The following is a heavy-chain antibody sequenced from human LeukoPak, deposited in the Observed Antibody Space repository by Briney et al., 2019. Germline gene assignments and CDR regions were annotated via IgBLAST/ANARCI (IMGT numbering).Heavy chain of an antibody. D-gene: IGHD6-19*01. V-gene: IGHV5-51*01. CDR3: ARSPGYSSGWYLDY. Sequence: GESLKISCKGSGYSFTSYWIGWVRQMPGKGLEWMGIIYPDDSDIRCRPSFQGQVTISADKSTSTAYLQWSSLKASDTAMYYCARSPGYSSGWYLDYWGQGTLVTVPS. CDR1: GYSFTSYW. J-gene: IGHJ4*02. CDR2: IYPDDSDI.